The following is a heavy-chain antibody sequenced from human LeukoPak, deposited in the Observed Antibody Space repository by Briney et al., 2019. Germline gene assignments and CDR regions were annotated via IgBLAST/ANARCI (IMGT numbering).Heavy chain of an antibody. Sequence: SETLSLTCAVYGGSFSGYYWSWIRQPPGKGLEWIGEINHSGSTNYNPSLKSRVTISVDTSKNQFFLKLSSVTAADTAVYYCAGYSYGYVDYWGQGTLVTVSS. D-gene: IGHD5-18*01. CDR2: INHSGST. CDR3: AGYSYGYVDY. J-gene: IGHJ4*02. CDR1: GGSFSGYY. V-gene: IGHV4-34*01.